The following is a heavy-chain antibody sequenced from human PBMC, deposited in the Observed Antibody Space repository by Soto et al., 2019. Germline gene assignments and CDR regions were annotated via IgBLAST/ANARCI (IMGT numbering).Heavy chain of an antibody. Sequence: SETLSLTCTVSGGSISSGGYYWSWIRQHPGKGLEWIGYIYYSGSTYYNPSLKSRVTISVDTSKNQFSLKLSSVTAADTAVYYCARVPYYYGSGSYSNPWGQGTLVTVSS. V-gene: IGHV4-31*03. CDR1: GGSISSGGYY. CDR2: IYYSGST. D-gene: IGHD3-10*01. J-gene: IGHJ5*02. CDR3: ARVPYYYGSGSYSNP.